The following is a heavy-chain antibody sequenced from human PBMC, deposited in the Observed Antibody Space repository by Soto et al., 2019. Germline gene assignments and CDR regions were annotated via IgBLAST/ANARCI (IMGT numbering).Heavy chain of an antibody. CDR1: GYTFTVYY. J-gene: IGHJ5*02. CDR2: INPNSGGT. Sequence: ASVKVSCKASGYTFTVYYMHWVLQAPGQGLEWMGWINPNSGGTNYAQKFQGWVTMTRDTSISTAYMELSRLRSDDTAVYYCARGRYSGDDGDNWFDPWGQGTLVTVS. D-gene: IGHD5-12*01. V-gene: IGHV1-2*04. CDR3: ARGRYSGDDGDNWFDP.